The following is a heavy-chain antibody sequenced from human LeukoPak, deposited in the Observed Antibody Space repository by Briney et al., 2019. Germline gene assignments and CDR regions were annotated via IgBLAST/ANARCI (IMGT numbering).Heavy chain of an antibody. D-gene: IGHD3-10*01. Sequence: PSETLSLTCTVSGGSISSYYWSWIRQPPGKGLKSIGYIYYSGSTNYNPSLKSRVTISVDTSKNQFSLKLSSVTAADTAVYYCARGWGRPGYYGSGSYYFDYWGQGTLVTVSS. J-gene: IGHJ4*02. V-gene: IGHV4-59*01. CDR2: IYYSGST. CDR1: GGSISSYY. CDR3: ARGWGRPGYYGSGSYYFDY.